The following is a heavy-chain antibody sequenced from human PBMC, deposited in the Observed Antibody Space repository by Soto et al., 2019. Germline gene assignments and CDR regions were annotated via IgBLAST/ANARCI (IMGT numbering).Heavy chain of an antibody. J-gene: IGHJ3*02. CDR1: GGSLRSGTYY. Sequence: CTVSGGSLRSGTYYWSWIRQHPGKGLEWIGYTYYSGSTYYNPSLKSRVSISVDTFNNQLFLKLSSVTAADTAVYYCVRGGYYQNMHSALDAFDIWGQGTMVTVSS. CDR3: VRGGYYQNMHSALDAFDI. D-gene: IGHD3-22*01. V-gene: IGHV4-31*03. CDR2: TYYSGST.